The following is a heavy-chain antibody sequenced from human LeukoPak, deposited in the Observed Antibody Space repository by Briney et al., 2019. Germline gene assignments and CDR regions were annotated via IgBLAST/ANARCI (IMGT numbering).Heavy chain of an antibody. Sequence: ASVKVSCKASGYIFTDYYIHWVRQAPGQGLEWMGLINPSGGSTTYAQKFQGRVTVTRDTSTSTVYMELSSLRSEDTAVYYCARYGLVATSVLCFQCWGQGTLVTVSS. D-gene: IGHD6-19*01. CDR3: ARYGLVATSVLCFQC. V-gene: IGHV1-46*01. CDR2: INPSGGST. J-gene: IGHJ1*01. CDR1: GYIFTDYY.